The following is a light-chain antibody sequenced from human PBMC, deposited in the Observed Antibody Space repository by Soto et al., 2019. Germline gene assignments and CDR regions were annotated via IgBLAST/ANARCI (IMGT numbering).Light chain of an antibody. CDR1: SYNVGKNL. Sequence: QSVLTQPPSASGTPGQRVTISCSGGSYNVGKNLVYWYQQRPGTAPKLIIFKNNQRPSGVPDRFSGSNSGSSASLAISGLRSEDEADYFCAAWDDSLSGYVFGTGTKVTAL. J-gene: IGLJ1*01. CDR3: AAWDDSLSGYV. V-gene: IGLV1-47*01. CDR2: KNN.